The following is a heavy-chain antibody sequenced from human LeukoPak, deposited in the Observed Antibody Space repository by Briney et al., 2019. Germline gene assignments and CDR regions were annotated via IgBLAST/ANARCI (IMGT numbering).Heavy chain of an antibody. D-gene: IGHD3-16*01. CDR1: GYTFIGYY. CDR2: INPNSGGT. Sequence: GASVKVSCKASGYTFIGYYMHWVRQAPGQGLEWMGWINPNSGGTNYAQKFQGRVTMTRDTSISTAYMELSRLRSDDTAVYYCAKSAMITFGGVTPSDYWGQGTLVTVSS. V-gene: IGHV1-2*02. J-gene: IGHJ4*02. CDR3: AKSAMITFGGVTPSDY.